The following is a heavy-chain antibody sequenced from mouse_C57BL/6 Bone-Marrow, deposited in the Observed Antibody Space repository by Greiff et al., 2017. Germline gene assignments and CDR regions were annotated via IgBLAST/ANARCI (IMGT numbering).Heavy chain of an antibody. J-gene: IGHJ4*01. Sequence: VQLQQPGAELVKPGASVKLSCKASGYTFTSYWMHWVKQRPGQGLEWIGMIHPNSGSTNYNEKFKSKATLTVDKSSSTAYMQLSSLTSEDSAVYDGARGHYYGRGGMDYWGQGTSVTVSS. D-gene: IGHD1-1*01. V-gene: IGHV1-64*01. CDR2: IHPNSGST. CDR3: ARGHYYGRGGMDY. CDR1: GYTFTSYW.